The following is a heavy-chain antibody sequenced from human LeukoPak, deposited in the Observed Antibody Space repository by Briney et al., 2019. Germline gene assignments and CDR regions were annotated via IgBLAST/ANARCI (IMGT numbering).Heavy chain of an antibody. J-gene: IGHJ4*02. V-gene: IGHV3-30*09. Sequence: SGGSLRLSCAASGFTFDSYAMHWVRQPPGKGLEWVAVISYDGTKTYNADSVKGRFAISRDDSKNTLSLQMNSLRTEDTAVYYCVRDSGDYDGDLDYWGQGTLVTVSS. D-gene: IGHD4-17*01. CDR3: VRDSGDYDGDLDY. CDR2: ISYDGTKT. CDR1: GFTFDSYA.